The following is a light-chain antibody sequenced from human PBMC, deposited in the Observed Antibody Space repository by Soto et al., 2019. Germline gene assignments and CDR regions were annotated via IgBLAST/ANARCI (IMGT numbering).Light chain of an antibody. J-gene: IGKJ1*01. V-gene: IGKV3-15*01. CDR1: QNVSSN. CDR3: QQYNNWPRT. Sequence: EIVLTQSPGTLSLSPGERATLSCRASQNVSSNLAWYQQKPGQAPRLLIYGASTRATGIPARFSGSGSGTEFTLTISSLQSEDFAVYYCQQYNNWPRTFGQGTKVDIK. CDR2: GAS.